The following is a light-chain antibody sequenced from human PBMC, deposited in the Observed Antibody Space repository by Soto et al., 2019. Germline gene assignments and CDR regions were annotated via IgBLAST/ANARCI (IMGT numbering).Light chain of an antibody. V-gene: IGKV1-9*01. CDR3: QQLYIFPLT. Sequence: DIHLAQVSSFLSASLGDRVTITCRASQGISSVVAWYQQEPGKAPNLLVYAASTWQSGVPSRFSGGESGTEYTLTISSLQPEDAATYYCQQLYIFPLTFGQGTRLEIK. J-gene: IGKJ5*01. CDR2: AAS. CDR1: QGISSV.